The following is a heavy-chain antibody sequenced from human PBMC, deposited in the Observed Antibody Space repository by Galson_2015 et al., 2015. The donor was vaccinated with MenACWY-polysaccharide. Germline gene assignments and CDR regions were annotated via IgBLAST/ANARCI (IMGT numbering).Heavy chain of an antibody. Sequence: QVQLQESAPGLVKPSETLSLTCAVSGGSISSGSYYWTWIRQPAGKGLGWIGLIYTSGSTKYTPPLKSRVTISLDTSKNQFSRNLSSVTAADTAVYYCARECAYWGQGTLVTVSS. J-gene: IGHJ4*02. CDR3: ARECAY. V-gene: IGHV4-61*02. CDR1: GGSISSGSYY. CDR2: IYTSGST.